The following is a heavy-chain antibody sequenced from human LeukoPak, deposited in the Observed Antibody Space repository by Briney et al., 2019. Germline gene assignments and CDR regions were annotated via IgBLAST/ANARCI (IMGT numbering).Heavy chain of an antibody. D-gene: IGHD3-9*01. V-gene: IGHV4-4*07. CDR2: IYTSGST. J-gene: IGHJ4*02. CDR3: ARVTGVRYFDS. Sequence: PSETLSLTCNVSGGSVSTYYWSWIRQPAGKGLERIGRIYTSGSTSYNPSLKSRVTMSEDTSKNQFSLKLTSVTAADTAVYYCARVTGVRYFDSWGPGTLVTVSS. CDR1: GGSVSTYY.